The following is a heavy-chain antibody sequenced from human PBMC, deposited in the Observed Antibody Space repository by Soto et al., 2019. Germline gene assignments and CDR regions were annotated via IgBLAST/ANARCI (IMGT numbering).Heavy chain of an antibody. Sequence: QVQLVESGGGVVQPGRSLRLSCAASGFTFSSYGMHWVRQAPGKGLEWVAVIWYDGSNKYYADSVKGRFTISRDNSKNPLERQMNSLRAEDTAVYYCAREGYCSGGSCYSVPVFDYWGQATLVTVSS. J-gene: IGHJ4*02. CDR2: IWYDGSNK. D-gene: IGHD2-15*01. V-gene: IGHV3-33*01. CDR1: GFTFSSYG. CDR3: AREGYCSGGSCYSVPVFDY.